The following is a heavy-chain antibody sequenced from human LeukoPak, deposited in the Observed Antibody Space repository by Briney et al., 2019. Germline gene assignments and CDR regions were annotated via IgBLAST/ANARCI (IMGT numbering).Heavy chain of an antibody. J-gene: IGHJ4*02. CDR3: VRGAVTGQQCDN. CDR1: GFTFSSYW. V-gene: IGHV3-74*01. Sequence: PGGSLRLSCAASGFTFSSYWMHWVRQAPGKGLVWVSRIDSDGRSINYADSVKGRFTISRDNAKNTLHLQMSSLRAEDTAVYYCVRGAVTGQQCDNWGLGTLVTVSS. CDR2: IDSDGRSI. D-gene: IGHD6-19*01.